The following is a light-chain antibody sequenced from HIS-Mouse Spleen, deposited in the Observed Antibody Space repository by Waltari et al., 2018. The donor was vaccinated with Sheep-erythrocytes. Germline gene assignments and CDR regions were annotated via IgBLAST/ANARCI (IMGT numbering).Light chain of an antibody. V-gene: IGLV2-23*01. Sequence: QSALTQPASVSGSPGQSITISCTGTSSDVGRYTLVSWYHQHPGKAPKLMIYEGSKRPSGVSNRFSGSKSGNTASLTISGLQAEDEADYYCCSYAGSSTPWVFGGGTKLTVL. J-gene: IGLJ3*02. CDR2: EGS. CDR1: SSDVGRYTL. CDR3: CSYAGSSTPWV.